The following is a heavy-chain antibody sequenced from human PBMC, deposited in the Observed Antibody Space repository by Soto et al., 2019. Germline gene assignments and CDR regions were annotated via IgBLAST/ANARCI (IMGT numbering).Heavy chain of an antibody. CDR3: ARRPSHRIAARPYWFDP. Sequence: QLQLQESGPGLVKPSETLSLTCTVSGGSISSSSYYWGWIRQPPGKGLEWIGSIYYSGSTYYNPSLKSRVTISVDTSKNQFSLKLSSVTAADTAVYYCARRPSHRIAARPYWFDPWGQGTLVTVSS. CDR1: GGSISSSSYY. J-gene: IGHJ5*02. CDR2: IYYSGST. V-gene: IGHV4-39*01. D-gene: IGHD6-6*01.